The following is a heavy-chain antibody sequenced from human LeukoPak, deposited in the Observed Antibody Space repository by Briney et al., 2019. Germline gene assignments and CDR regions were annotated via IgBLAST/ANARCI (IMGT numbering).Heavy chain of an antibody. V-gene: IGHV4-38-2*02. J-gene: IGHJ4*02. CDR2: IYHSGSP. Sequence: SETLSLTCTVSGYSITSGYNWAWIRKPPGKVLEWIGSIYHSGSPYYNPSLKSRVTISVDTSKNQSSLKLSSVTAADTAVYYCVRYCSSTTCYTRAVDYWGQGTLVTVSS. CDR1: GYSITSGYN. CDR3: VRYCSSTTCYTRAVDY. D-gene: IGHD2-2*02.